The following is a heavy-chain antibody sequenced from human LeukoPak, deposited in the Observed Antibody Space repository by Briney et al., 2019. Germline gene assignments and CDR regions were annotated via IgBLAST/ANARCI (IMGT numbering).Heavy chain of an antibody. CDR3: ARVVGGVFARNLAISSGWFDY. V-gene: IGHV1-46*01. Sequence: GASVKVSCKASGYTFTSYYMHWVRQAPGQGLEWMGIINPSGGSTSYAQKFQGRVTMTRDTSTSTVYMELSSLRSEDTAVYYCARVVGGVFARNLAISSGWFDYWGQGTLVTVSS. J-gene: IGHJ4*02. CDR2: INPSGGST. CDR1: GYTFTSYY. D-gene: IGHD6-19*01.